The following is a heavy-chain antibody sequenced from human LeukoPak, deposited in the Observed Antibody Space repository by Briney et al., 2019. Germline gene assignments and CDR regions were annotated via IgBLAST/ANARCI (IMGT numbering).Heavy chain of an antibody. D-gene: IGHD6-19*01. CDR1: GFSFSAYT. J-gene: IGHJ4*02. CDR3: TRRYGGHSGWAGYHDS. Sequence: GGSLRLSCVASGFSFSAYTMHWGRQAPGKGREYVSAIRSDGGSTFYPSSVRGRFTISRDNSKSTLYLQMGSLRAEDTAVYYCTRRYGGHSGWAGYHDSWGQGTLVTVSS. V-gene: IGHV3-64*01. CDR2: IRSDGGST.